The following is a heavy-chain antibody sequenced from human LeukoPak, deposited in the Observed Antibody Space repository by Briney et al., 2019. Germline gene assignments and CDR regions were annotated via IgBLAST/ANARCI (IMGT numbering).Heavy chain of an antibody. Sequence: PSETLSLTCTVSGGSISSYYWSWIRQPPGKGLEWIGYIYYSGSTNYNPSLKSRVTISVDTSKNQFSLKLSSVTAADTAVYYCARDVEGGAFDIWGQGTMVTVS. CDR1: GGSISSYY. CDR2: IYYSGST. J-gene: IGHJ3*02. CDR3: ARDVEGGAFDI. D-gene: IGHD2-15*01. V-gene: IGHV4-59*01.